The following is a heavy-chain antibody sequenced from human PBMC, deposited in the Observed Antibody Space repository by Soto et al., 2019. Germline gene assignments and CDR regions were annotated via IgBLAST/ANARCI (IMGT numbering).Heavy chain of an antibody. V-gene: IGHV3-30-3*01. Sequence: GGSLRLSCAASGFTFSSYAMHWVRQAPGKGLEWVAVISYDGSNKYYADSVKGRFTISRDNSKNTLYLQMNSLRAEDTAVYYCARNFAVTTPHVLYYYYYYGMDVWGQGTTVTVSS. D-gene: IGHD4-17*01. J-gene: IGHJ6*02. CDR3: ARNFAVTTPHVLYYYYYYGMDV. CDR1: GFTFSSYA. CDR2: ISYDGSNK.